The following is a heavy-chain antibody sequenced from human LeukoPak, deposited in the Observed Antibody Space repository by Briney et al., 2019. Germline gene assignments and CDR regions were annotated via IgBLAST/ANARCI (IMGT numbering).Heavy chain of an antibody. CDR3: TTLIAVPGVDY. V-gene: IGHV3-15*01. CDR1: GFIFSDAW. Sequence: GGSLRLSCEASGFIFSDAWMSWVRQAPGKGLEWVGRIKRKSDGGTIDYAAPVKGRFSISRDDSKNTLYLQMNSLKTEDTAIYYCTTLIAVPGVDYWGQGTLVTVSS. D-gene: IGHD6-19*01. CDR2: IKRKSDGGTI. J-gene: IGHJ4*02.